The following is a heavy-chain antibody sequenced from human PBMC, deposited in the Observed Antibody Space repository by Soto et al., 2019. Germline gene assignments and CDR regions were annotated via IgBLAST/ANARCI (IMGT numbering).Heavy chain of an antibody. J-gene: IGHJ4*02. CDR2: ISYDGSSS. CDR1: GFTFSNYA. Sequence: PGGSLRLSCAASGFTFSNYAMHWVRQAPDKGLGWVALISYDGSSSYYADSVKGRFTVSRDNSKNTLYLQMNSLRAEDTAVYYCARDTCSTTSCYSPFDFWGQGTLVTVSS. V-gene: IGHV3-30-3*01. D-gene: IGHD2-2*01. CDR3: ARDTCSTTSCYSPFDF.